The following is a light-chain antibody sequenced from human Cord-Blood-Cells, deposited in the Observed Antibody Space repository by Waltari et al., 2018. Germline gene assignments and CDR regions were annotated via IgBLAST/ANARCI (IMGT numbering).Light chain of an antibody. Sequence: DIQMTQSPSTLSASVGDSVTITCRARQSISSWLAWYQQKPGKAPKILIYDASSLESGVPSRFSVSGSETEFSLTISSLQPDDFATYYCQQYNSYSRTFGQGTKVEIK. V-gene: IGKV1-5*01. CDR3: QQYNSYSRT. J-gene: IGKJ1*01. CDR2: DAS. CDR1: QSISSW.